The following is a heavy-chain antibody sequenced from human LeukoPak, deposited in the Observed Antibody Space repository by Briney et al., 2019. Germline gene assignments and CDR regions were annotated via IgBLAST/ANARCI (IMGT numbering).Heavy chain of an antibody. Sequence: ASAKVSCKASGYTFTSYDINWVRQATGQGLEWMGWMNPNSGNTGYAQKFQGRVTMTRNTSISTAYMELSSLRSEDTAVYYCATYGDYEYYYGMDVWGQGTTVTVSS. CDR1: GYTFTSYD. J-gene: IGHJ6*02. D-gene: IGHD4-17*01. CDR3: ATYGDYEYYYGMDV. V-gene: IGHV1-8*01. CDR2: MNPNSGNT.